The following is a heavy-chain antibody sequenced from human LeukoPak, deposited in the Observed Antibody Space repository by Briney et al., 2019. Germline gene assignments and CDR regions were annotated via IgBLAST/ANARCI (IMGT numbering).Heavy chain of an antibody. CDR2: IYYSGST. CDR3: ARPTQYYYDSSGYRPLMYYFDY. Sequence: PSETLSLTCAVYGGSFSGYYWSWIRQPPGKGLEWIGSIYYSGSTYYNPSLKSRVTISVDTSKNQFSLKLSSVTAADTAVYYCARPTQYYYDSSGYRPLMYYFDYWGQGTLVTVSS. CDR1: GGSFSGYY. J-gene: IGHJ4*02. V-gene: IGHV4-34*01. D-gene: IGHD3-22*01.